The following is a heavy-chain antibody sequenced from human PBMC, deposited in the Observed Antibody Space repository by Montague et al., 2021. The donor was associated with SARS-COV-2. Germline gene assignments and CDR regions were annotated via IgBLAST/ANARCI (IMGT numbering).Heavy chain of an antibody. V-gene: IGHV3-23*01. J-gene: IGHJ4*02. CDR3: ARAPPISAVSSHRRNQFFFDA. CDR1: GFTFSSSA. Sequence: SLRLSCAASGFTFSSSAMSWVRQAPGKGLEWVSTISGGGVSTYYXXSLKGRFTISRDNSKNTLYLQMNSLRAEDTAVYYCARAPPISAVSSHRRNQFFFDAWGQGTLVTVSS. D-gene: IGHD2-2*01. CDR2: ISGGGVST.